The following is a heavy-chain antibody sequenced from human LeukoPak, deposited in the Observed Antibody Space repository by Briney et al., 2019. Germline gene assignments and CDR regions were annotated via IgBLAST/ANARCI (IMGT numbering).Heavy chain of an antibody. V-gene: IGHV3-30-3*01. CDR2: ISYDGSNK. CDR3: ASAGGYSSGGYYYYGMDV. Sequence: GGSLRLSCAASGFTFSSYAKHWVRQAPGKGLEWVAVISYDGSNKYYADSVKGRFTISRDNAKNSLYLQMNSLRAEDTAVYYCASAGGYSSGGYYYYGMDVWGQGTTVTVSS. CDR1: GFTFSSYA. J-gene: IGHJ6*02. D-gene: IGHD5-18*01.